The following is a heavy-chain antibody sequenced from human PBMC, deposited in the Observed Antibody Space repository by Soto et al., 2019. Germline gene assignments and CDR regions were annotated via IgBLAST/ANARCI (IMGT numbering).Heavy chain of an antibody. CDR3: ASLSYEQLW. Sequence: SETLSLTCTVSGGSISSGDYYWGWIRQSPGKGLEWIGSIFYSGSTYFNPSFKSRVTISVDTSKNQFSLKLSSVTVADTAIYYCASLSYEQLWWGQGTLVTVSS. V-gene: IGHV4-39*01. D-gene: IGHD1-1*01. CDR1: GGSISSGDYY. J-gene: IGHJ4*02. CDR2: IFYSGST.